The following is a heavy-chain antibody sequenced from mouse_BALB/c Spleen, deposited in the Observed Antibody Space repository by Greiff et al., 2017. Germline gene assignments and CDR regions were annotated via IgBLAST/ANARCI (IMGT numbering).Heavy chain of an antibody. CDR3: ARSWDYGSSYGMDY. V-gene: IGHV14-3*02. CDR1: GFNIKDTY. D-gene: IGHD1-1*01. Sequence: EVKLQESGAELVKPGASVKLSCTASGFNIKDTYMHWVKQRPEQGLEWIGRIDPANGNTKYDPKFQGKATITADTSSNTAYLQLSSLTSEDTAVYYGARSWDYGSSYGMDYWGQGTSVTVSS. CDR2: IDPANGNT. J-gene: IGHJ4*01.